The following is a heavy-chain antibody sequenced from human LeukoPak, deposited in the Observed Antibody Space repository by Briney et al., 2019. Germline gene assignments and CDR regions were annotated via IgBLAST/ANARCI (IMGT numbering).Heavy chain of an antibody. CDR1: GFTFSSSS. J-gene: IGHJ4*02. D-gene: IGHD2-15*01. Sequence: GGSLRLSCAASGFTFSSSSMNWVRQAPGKGLEWVSSISSSSSYIYYADSVKGRFTISRDSAKTSVYLQMNSLRAEDTAVYYCARDPGRSGGSCYSDYWGQGTLVTVSS. CDR2: ISSSSSYI. CDR3: ARDPGRSGGSCYSDY. V-gene: IGHV3-21*01.